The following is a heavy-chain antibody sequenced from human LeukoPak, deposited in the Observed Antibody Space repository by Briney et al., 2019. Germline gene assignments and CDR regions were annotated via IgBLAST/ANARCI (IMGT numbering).Heavy chain of an antibody. CDR3: AKTDYCTGPYDF. J-gene: IGHJ4*02. D-gene: IGHD2-8*01. CDR1: GFTFSTYA. Sequence: GGFLRLSCAASGFTFSTYAINWVRQAPGKGLEWVSAISGNGATRFYADSVKGRFTISRDNSKNTLYLQMNSLRAEDTAVYFCAKTDYCTGPYDFWGQGTLVTVSS. CDR2: ISGNGATR. V-gene: IGHV3-23*01.